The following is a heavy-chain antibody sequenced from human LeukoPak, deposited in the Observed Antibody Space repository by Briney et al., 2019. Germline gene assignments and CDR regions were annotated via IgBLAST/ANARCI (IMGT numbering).Heavy chain of an antibody. D-gene: IGHD3-10*01. V-gene: IGHV4-39*07. CDR3: ARVAAASYGSGTLVDY. Sequence: PSETLSLTCTVSGGSISSSSYYWGWIRQPPGKGLEWIGSIYYSGSTYYNPSLKSRVTISVDTSKNQFSLKLSSVTAADTAVYYCARVAAASYGSGTLVDYWGQGTLVTVSS. J-gene: IGHJ4*02. CDR1: GGSISSSSYY. CDR2: IYYSGST.